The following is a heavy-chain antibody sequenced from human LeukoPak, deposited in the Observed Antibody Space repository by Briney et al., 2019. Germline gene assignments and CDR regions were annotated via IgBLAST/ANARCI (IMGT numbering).Heavy chain of an antibody. J-gene: IGHJ4*02. V-gene: IGHV4-59*01. D-gene: IGHD2-21*01. Sequence: KPSETLSLTCTVSGGSISSYYWSWIRQPPGKELEWIGYIYYSGSTNYNPSLKSRVTISVDTSKNQFSLKLSSVTAADTAVYYCALLLPGVYFDYWGQGTLVTVSS. CDR1: GGSISSYY. CDR2: IYYSGST. CDR3: ALLLPGVYFDY.